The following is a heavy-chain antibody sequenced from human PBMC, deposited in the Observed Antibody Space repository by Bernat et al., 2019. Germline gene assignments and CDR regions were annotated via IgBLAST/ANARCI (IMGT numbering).Heavy chain of an antibody. CDR1: GWSFSGYY. Sequence: QVQLQQWGAGLLKPSETLSLTCAVYGWSFSGYYWCWIRQPPGKGLEWIGEIYHSVSTNYNPSLKSRVTISVDTSKNQFSLKLSSVTAADTAVYYCARGKAVDGRGVFYYGMDVWGQGTTVTVSS. J-gene: IGHJ6*02. V-gene: IGHV4-34*01. CDR2: IYHSVST. CDR3: ARGKAVDGRGVFYYGMDV. D-gene: IGHD6-19*01.